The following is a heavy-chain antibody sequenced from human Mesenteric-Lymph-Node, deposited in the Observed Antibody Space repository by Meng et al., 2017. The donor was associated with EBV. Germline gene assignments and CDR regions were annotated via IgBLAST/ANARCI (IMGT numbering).Heavy chain of an antibody. J-gene: IGHJ4*02. CDR3: ARDVLGIGDY. Sequence: QVQPVVSGGEVKKPGASVKVTCKASGYTFSAYGISWVRQAPGQGLEWMGWISPFNGNTNYAQNLQDRVTMTTDTSTTTVYMELRNLRSDDTAVYYCARDVLGIGDYWGQGTLVTVSS. D-gene: IGHD1-26*01. CDR2: ISPFNGNT. V-gene: IGHV1-18*01. CDR1: GYTFSAYG.